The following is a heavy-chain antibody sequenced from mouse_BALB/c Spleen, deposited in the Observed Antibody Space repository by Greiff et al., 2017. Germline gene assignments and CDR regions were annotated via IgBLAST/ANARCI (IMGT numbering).Heavy chain of an antibody. CDR1: GYAFTNYL. V-gene: IGHV1-54*01. J-gene: IGHJ4*01. Sequence: VQRVESGAELVRPGTSVKVSCKASGYAFTNYLIEWVKQRPGQGLEWIGVINPGSGGTNYNEKFKGKATLTADKSSSTAYMQLSSLTSDDSAVYFCARRGGYGNLYAMDYWGQGTSVTVSS. CDR2: INPGSGGT. D-gene: IGHD2-10*02. CDR3: ARRGGYGNLYAMDY.